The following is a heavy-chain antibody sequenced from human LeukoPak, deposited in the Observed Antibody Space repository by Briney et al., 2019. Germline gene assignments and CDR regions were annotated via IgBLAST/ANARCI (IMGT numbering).Heavy chain of an antibody. D-gene: IGHD2-8*01. Sequence: GGSLRLSCAASGFTFSSYEMNWVRQAPGKGLEWVSYISSSGSTIYYADSVKGRFTISRDNAKDSLYLQMNSLRAEDTAVYYCARVLGLMVYAGDYWGQGTLVTVSS. J-gene: IGHJ4*02. CDR1: GFTFSSYE. CDR3: ARVLGLMVYAGDY. CDR2: ISSSGSTI. V-gene: IGHV3-48*03.